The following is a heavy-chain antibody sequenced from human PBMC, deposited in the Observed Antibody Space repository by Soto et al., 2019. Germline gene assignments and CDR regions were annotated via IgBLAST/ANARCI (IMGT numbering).Heavy chain of an antibody. J-gene: IGHJ6*02. D-gene: IGHD3-9*01. Sequence: GGSLRLSCAASGFTFSSYWMHWVRQAPGKGLVWVSRINSDGSSTSYADSVKGRLTISRDNAKNTLYLQMNSLRAEDTAVYYCAREGEGVLRYFDWFGTPDYYYGMDVWGQGTTVTVSS. CDR2: INSDGSST. V-gene: IGHV3-74*01. CDR3: AREGEGVLRYFDWFGTPDYYYGMDV. CDR1: GFTFSSYW.